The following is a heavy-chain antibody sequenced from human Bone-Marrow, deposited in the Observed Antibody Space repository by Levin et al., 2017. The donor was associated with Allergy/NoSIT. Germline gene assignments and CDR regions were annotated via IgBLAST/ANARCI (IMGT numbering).Heavy chain of an antibody. V-gene: IGHV3-21*01. CDR3: ARGRIQLWLDY. CDR1: GFTFSSYS. CDR2: ISSSSSYI. D-gene: IGHD5-18*01. J-gene: IGHJ4*02. Sequence: GESLKISCAASGFTFSSYSMNWVRQAPGKGLEWVSSISSSSSYIYYADSVKGRFTISRDNAKNSLYLQMNSLRAEDTAVYYCARGRIQLWLDYWGQGTLVTVSS.